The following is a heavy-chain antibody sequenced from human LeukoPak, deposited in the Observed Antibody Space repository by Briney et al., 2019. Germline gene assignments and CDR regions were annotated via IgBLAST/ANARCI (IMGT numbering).Heavy chain of an antibody. CDR1: GFTFSSYA. D-gene: IGHD3-22*01. Sequence: PGGSLRLSCAASGFTFSSYAMSWIRQAPGKGLEWVSAISGSGGSTYYADSVKGRFTISRDNSKNTLYLQMNSLRAEDTAVYYCAKTPYYYDSSGYGAEYFQHWGQGTLVTVSS. CDR2: ISGSGGST. J-gene: IGHJ1*01. V-gene: IGHV3-23*01. CDR3: AKTPYYYDSSGYGAEYFQH.